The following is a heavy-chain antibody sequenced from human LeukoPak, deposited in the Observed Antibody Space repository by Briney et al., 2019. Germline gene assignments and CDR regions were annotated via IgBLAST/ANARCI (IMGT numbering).Heavy chain of an antibody. D-gene: IGHD3-3*01. J-gene: IGHJ4*02. V-gene: IGHV3-21*01. CDR3: AKDKSYSELYHFDY. Sequence: GGSLRLSCAASGFTFSSYSMNWVRQAPGKGLEWVSSISSSSSYIYYVDSVKGRFTISRDNAKNSLYLQMNSLRPEDTAVYYCAKDKSYSELYHFDYWGQGALVTVSS. CDR2: ISSSSSYI. CDR1: GFTFSSYS.